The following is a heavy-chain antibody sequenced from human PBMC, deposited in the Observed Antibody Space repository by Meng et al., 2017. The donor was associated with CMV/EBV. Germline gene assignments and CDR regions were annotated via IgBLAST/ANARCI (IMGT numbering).Heavy chain of an antibody. CDR2: INHSGST. Sequence: GSLRLSCTVSGGSISSYYWSWIRQPPGKGLEWIGEINHSGSTNYNPSLKSRVTISVDTSKNQFSLKLSSVTAADTAVYYCARQRSSGWLYYYYGMDVWGQGTTVTVSS. CDR3: ARQRSSGWLYYYYGMDV. J-gene: IGHJ6*02. D-gene: IGHD6-19*01. V-gene: IGHV4-34*01. CDR1: GGSISSYY.